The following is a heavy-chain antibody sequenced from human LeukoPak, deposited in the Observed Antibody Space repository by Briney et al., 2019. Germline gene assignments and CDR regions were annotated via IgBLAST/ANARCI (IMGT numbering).Heavy chain of an antibody. CDR2: INPNSGGT. CDR3: ARGPTWSGYVFALDY. V-gene: IGHV1-2*02. CDR1: GYTFTGYF. Sequence: GASVKVSCKASGYTFTGYFMHWVRQAPGQGLDWMGWINPNSGGTTYAQKFQGRVTMTRDTSISTAYMELSRLRSDDTAVYYCARGPTWSGYVFALDYWGQGTLVTVSS. J-gene: IGHJ4*02. D-gene: IGHD5-12*01.